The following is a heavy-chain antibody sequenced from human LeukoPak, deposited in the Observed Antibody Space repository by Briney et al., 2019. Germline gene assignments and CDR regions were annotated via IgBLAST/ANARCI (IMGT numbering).Heavy chain of an antibody. CDR1: GYRFTNYS. CDR2: IWPGDSDT. Sequence: GESLKISCKASGYRFTNYSIGWVRQMPGKGLEWMGNIWPGDSDTSYTPSFQGQVTTSADKSISTAYLQWSSLKASDTAMYYCARPTVKSPYDAFDIWGQGTMVTVSS. D-gene: IGHD4-11*01. V-gene: IGHV5-51*01. CDR3: ARPTVKSPYDAFDI. J-gene: IGHJ3*02.